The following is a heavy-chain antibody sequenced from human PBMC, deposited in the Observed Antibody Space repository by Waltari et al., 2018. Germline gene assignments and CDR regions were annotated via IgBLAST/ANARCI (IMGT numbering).Heavy chain of an antibody. D-gene: IGHD2-15*01. J-gene: IGHJ6*03. V-gene: IGHV4-34*02. CDR3: AREVVVVVAANYYYYMDV. CDR2: INLGGST. Sequence: QVRLQEWGAGLLKPSQTLSLTCAVSGDSFSGYYYNWIRQPPGKGLEWIGRINLGGSTTYNPSLNSRVTISIDTSKNQFSLVLTSLTAADTAFYYCAREVVVVVAANYYYYMDVWGKGTTVTVSS. CDR1: GDSFSGYY.